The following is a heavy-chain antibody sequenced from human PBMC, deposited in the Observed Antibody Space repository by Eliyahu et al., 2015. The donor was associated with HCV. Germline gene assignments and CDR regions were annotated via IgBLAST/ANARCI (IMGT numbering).Heavy chain of an antibody. J-gene: IGHJ4*02. CDR1: XFPFGSYA. V-gene: IGHV3-23*04. CDR3: AKDRRFGTRLLDY. D-gene: IGHD3-10*01. CDR2: ISGXGGST. Sequence: EVQLVXSGGGLVQPGGALXLSCAAXXFPFGSYAMGWVRQAPGKGLEWVSAISGXGGSTYYADSVKGRFTISRDNSKNTLYLQMNSLRAEDTAVYYCAKDRRFGTRLLDYWGQGTLVTVSS.